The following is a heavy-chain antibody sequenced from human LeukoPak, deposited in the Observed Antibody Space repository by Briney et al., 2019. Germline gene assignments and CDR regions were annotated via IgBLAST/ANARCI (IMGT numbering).Heavy chain of an antibody. J-gene: IGHJ5*02. Sequence: SETLSRTCTVSGGSISSSSNYWGWIRQPPGKGLEWIGSIYYSGSTYYNPSLKSRVTISVDTSKNRFSLNLSSVTAADTAVYYCARREAARDYSNYDWFDPWGQGTLVTVSS. D-gene: IGHD4-11*01. V-gene: IGHV4-39*01. CDR2: IYYSGST. CDR1: GGSISSSSNY. CDR3: ARREAARDYSNYDWFDP.